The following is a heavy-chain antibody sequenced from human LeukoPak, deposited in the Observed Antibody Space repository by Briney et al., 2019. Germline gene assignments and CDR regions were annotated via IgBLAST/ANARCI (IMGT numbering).Heavy chain of an antibody. J-gene: IGHJ4*02. D-gene: IGHD2-21*02. V-gene: IGHV3-20*04. CDR3: ARAQTYGDSRLLLDY. CDR2: INWNGGST. Sequence: ETLSLTCTVSGYSISSGYYWGWIRQPPGKGLEWVSGINWNGGSTGYADSVEGRFTISRDNAKNSQYLQMNSLRVEDTALYYCARAQTYGDSRLLLDYWGQGTLVTVSS. CDR1: GYSISSGYY.